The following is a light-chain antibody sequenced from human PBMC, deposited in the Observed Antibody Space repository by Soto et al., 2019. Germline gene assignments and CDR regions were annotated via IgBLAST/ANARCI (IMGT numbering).Light chain of an antibody. CDR3: QVCAFLLNT. Sequence: SLPVTPGEPASISCGSSQSLLHSNGCNYLEWYLQQPGQSPQLLIYLGSNRASGVPDRSSSSGSGTDFTLTISCLQAEDCVGYCCQVCAFLLNTFSQG. V-gene: IGKV2-28*01. CDR2: LGS. J-gene: IGKJ5*01. CDR1: QSLLHSNGCNY.